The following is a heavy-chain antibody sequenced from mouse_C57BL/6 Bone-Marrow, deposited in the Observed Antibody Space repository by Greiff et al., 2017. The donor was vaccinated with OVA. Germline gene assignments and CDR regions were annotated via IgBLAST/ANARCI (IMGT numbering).Heavy chain of an antibody. J-gene: IGHJ4*01. Sequence: QVQLQQPGAELVKPGASVKMSCKASGYTFTSYWITWVKQRPGQGLEWIGDIYPGSGSTNYNEKFKSKATLTVDTSSSTAYMQLSSLTSEDSAVDYCARDGYYVDYAMDYWGQGTSVTVSS. V-gene: IGHV1-55*01. CDR2: IYPGSGST. CDR3: ARDGYYVDYAMDY. D-gene: IGHD2-3*01. CDR1: GYTFTSYW.